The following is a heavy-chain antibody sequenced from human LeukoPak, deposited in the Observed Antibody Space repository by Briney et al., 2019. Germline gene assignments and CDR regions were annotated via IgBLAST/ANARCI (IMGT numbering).Heavy chain of an antibody. V-gene: IGHV3-48*02. CDR1: GFTFSSYS. CDR3: ARTLCDPPCYGMDV. Sequence: GGSLRLSCAASGFTFSSYSMNWVRQAPGKGLEWVSYISSSSSTIYYADSVKGRFTISRDNAKNSLYLQMNSLRDEDTAVYYCARTLCDPPCYGMDVWGQGTTVTVSS. J-gene: IGHJ6*02. CDR2: ISSSSSTI. D-gene: IGHD2-21*01.